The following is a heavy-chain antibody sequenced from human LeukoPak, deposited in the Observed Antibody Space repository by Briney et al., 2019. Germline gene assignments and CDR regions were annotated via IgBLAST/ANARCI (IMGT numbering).Heavy chain of an antibody. CDR2: IKQDGSEN. CDR1: GFSFSTYW. J-gene: IGHJ4*02. Sequence: GGSLRLSCVASGFSFSTYWMSWVRQAPGKGLEWAANIKQDGSENYYVDSVKGRFTISRDNAKNSLYLQMNSLRAEDTAVYYCARARNYDISHFDYWGQGTLVTVSS. V-gene: IGHV3-7*01. CDR3: ARARNYDISHFDY. D-gene: IGHD3-9*01.